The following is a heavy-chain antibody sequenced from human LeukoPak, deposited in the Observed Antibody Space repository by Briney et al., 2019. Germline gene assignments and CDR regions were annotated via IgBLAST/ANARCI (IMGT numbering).Heavy chain of an antibody. V-gene: IGHV1-46*01. Sequence: ASVKVSCEASGYTFTSYYMHWVRQAPGQGLEWMGIINPSGGSTSYAQKFQGRVTMTRDTSTSTVYMELSSLRSEDTAVYYCARDFHCSGGSCYPPGDYWGQGTLVTVSS. J-gene: IGHJ4*02. CDR1: GYTFTSYY. D-gene: IGHD2-15*01. CDR2: INPSGGST. CDR3: ARDFHCSGGSCYPPGDY.